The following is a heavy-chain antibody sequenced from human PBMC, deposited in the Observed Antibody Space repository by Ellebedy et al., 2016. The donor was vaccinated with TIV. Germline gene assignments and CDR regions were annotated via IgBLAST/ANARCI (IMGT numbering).Heavy chain of an antibody. V-gene: IGHV3-74*01. Sequence: GESLKISCTASGFHFSSYWIHWVRQTPGEGLAWVSRINMDGTRRGYADSVKGRFTLSRDDAKSTVYLQMSSLRHDDTALYYCARGTGDRWGQGTLVTVSS. J-gene: IGHJ4*02. D-gene: IGHD3-16*01. CDR1: GFHFSSYW. CDR2: INMDGTRR. CDR3: ARGTGDR.